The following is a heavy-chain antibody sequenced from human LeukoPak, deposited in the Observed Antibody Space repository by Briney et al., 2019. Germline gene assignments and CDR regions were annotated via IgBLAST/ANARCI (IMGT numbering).Heavy chain of an antibody. CDR2: IYYSGST. Sequence: SETLSLTCTVSGGSISSGDYYWSWIRQPPGKGLEWIGYIYYSGSTYYNPSLKSRVTISVDTSKNQLSLKRSSVTAADTAVYYCARDGYSSSWGGIDYWGQGTLVTVSS. CDR3: ARDGYSSSWGGIDY. CDR1: GGSISSGDYY. D-gene: IGHD6-13*01. J-gene: IGHJ4*02. V-gene: IGHV4-30-4*08.